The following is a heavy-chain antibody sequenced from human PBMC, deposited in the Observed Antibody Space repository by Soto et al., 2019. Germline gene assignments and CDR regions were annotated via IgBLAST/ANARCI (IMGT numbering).Heavy chain of an antibody. D-gene: IGHD3-10*01. CDR2: INHSGST. CDR1: GGSFSDYY. Sequence: TSETLSLTCAVYGGSFSDYYCSWIRQAPGRGLEWIGEINHSGSTYYNTSLKSRVTISVDTSKNQFSLKLASVTAADTAVYYCARGVVRRVIIQYASFFDYWGQGTPVTVSS. V-gene: IGHV4-34*01. CDR3: ARGVVRRVIIQYASFFDY. J-gene: IGHJ4*02.